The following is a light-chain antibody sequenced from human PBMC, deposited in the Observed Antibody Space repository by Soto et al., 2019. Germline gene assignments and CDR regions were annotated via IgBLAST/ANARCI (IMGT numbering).Light chain of an antibody. Sequence: QSVLTQPASVSGSPGQSITISCTGTSSVVGGYNYVSWYQQHPGKAPKLMIYDVGNRPSGVSNRFSGSKSGNTASLTISGLQAEDEADYYCSSYTSSSPYVFGTGTKVTVL. CDR3: SSYTSSSPYV. J-gene: IGLJ1*01. CDR1: SSVVGGYNY. V-gene: IGLV2-14*01. CDR2: DVG.